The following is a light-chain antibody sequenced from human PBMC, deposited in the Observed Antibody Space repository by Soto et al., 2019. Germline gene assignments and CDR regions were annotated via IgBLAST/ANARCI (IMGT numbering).Light chain of an antibody. V-gene: IGKV3-11*01. CDR1: QSVSSY. Sequence: EIVLTQSPATLSLSPGERATLSCRASQSVSSYLAWYQQKPGQAPRLLIYDASNRATGIPPRFSGSGSGTGFTLTIISLEPEDFAVYYCQLRSTFGQGTRLEIK. CDR2: DAS. CDR3: QLRST. J-gene: IGKJ5*01.